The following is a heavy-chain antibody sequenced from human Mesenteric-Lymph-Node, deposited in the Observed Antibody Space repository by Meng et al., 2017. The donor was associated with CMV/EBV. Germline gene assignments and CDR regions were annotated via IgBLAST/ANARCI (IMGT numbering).Heavy chain of an antibody. V-gene: IGHV3-48*04. CDR2: ISSSSSTI. CDR3: ARPYCSSTSCYQDY. CDR1: GFTFSSYS. J-gene: IGHJ4*02. D-gene: IGHD2-2*01. Sequence: GESLKISCAASGFTFSSYSMNWVRQAPGKGLEWVSYISSSSSTIYYADSVKGRFTISRDNAKNSLYLQMNSLRAEDTAVYYCARPYCSSTSCYQDYWGQGTLVTVSS.